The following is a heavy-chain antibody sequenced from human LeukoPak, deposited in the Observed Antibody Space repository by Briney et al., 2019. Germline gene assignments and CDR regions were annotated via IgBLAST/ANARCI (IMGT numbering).Heavy chain of an antibody. CDR1: GGTFSSYA. Sequence: GASVKVSGKASGGTFSSYAISWVRQAPGQGLEWMGGIIPIFGTANYAQKFQGRVTITADESTSTAYMELSSLRSEDTAVYYCARAGINYYDSSGPNYYYYGMDVWGQGTTVTVSS. CDR2: IIPIFGTA. J-gene: IGHJ6*02. D-gene: IGHD3-22*01. V-gene: IGHV1-69*13. CDR3: ARAGINYYDSSGPNYYYYGMDV.